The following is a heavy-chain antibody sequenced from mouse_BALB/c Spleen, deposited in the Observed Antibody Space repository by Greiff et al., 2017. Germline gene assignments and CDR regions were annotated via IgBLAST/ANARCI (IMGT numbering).Heavy chain of an antibody. D-gene: IGHD2-4*01. J-gene: IGHJ3*01. CDR1: GFTFSSYA. V-gene: IGHV5-6-5*01. CDR3: ARGYRSYDYDAWFAY. CDR2: ISSGGST. Sequence: EVKLMESGGGLVKPGGSLKLSCAASGFTFSSYAMSWVRQTPEKRLEWVASISSGGSTYYPDSVKGRFTISRDNARNILYLQMSSLRSEDTAMYYCARGYRSYDYDAWFAYWGQGTLVTVSA.